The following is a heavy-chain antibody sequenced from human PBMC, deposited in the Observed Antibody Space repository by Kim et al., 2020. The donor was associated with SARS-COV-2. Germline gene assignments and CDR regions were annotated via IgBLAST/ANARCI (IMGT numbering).Heavy chain of an antibody. CDR3: ARGFCSGGPCYVGDH. CDR2: SRNKVQSYTT. V-gene: IGHV3-72*01. Sequence: GGSLRLSCATSGFTFSDHYIDWVRQAPGKGLEWIGRSRNKVQSYTTEYAASVKGRFTISRDGSENSLYLQMNSLKIEDTAVYFCARGFCSGGPCYVGDHWGQGTLVTVSS. D-gene: IGHD2-15*01. CDR1: GFTFSDHY. J-gene: IGHJ5*02.